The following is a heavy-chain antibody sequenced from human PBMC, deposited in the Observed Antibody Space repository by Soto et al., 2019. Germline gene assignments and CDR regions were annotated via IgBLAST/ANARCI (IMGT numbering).Heavy chain of an antibody. Sequence: QVQLVQSGAEVKKPGSSVKVSCKASGGTFSSYAISWVLQAPGQGLEWMGGIIPLFGTANYAQKLQGRVTITSDESTSTAYMELSILRSEDTAVDYWARGQHYYDSRGYFLWGQGTLVTVSS. D-gene: IGHD3-22*01. J-gene: IGHJ4*02. CDR2: IIPLFGTA. CDR3: ARGQHYYDSRGYFL. V-gene: IGHV1-69*01. CDR1: GGTFSSYA.